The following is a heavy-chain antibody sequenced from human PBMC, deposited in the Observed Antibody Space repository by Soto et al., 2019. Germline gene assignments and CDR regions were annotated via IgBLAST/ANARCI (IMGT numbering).Heavy chain of an antibody. V-gene: IGHV1-69*13. CDR1: GYTFTSYG. CDR3: ARTRLQSAFDI. Sequence: GASVKVSCKASGYTFTSYGLSWVRQAPGQGLEWMGGIIPIFGTANYAQKFQGRVTITADESTSTAYMELSSLRSEDTAVYYCARTRLQSAFDIWGQGTMVTVSS. J-gene: IGHJ3*02. D-gene: IGHD4-4*01. CDR2: IIPIFGTA.